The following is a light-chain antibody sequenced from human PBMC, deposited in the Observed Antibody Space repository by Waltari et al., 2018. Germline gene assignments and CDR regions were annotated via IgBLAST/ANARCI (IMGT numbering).Light chain of an antibody. V-gene: IGLV3-25*03. CDR1: TLPKEY. CDR3: QSSDSSGSYVL. J-gene: IGLJ3*02. CDR2: KDS. Sequence: SYGLTQAPSVSVSPGPTARIPCSGDTLPKEYAYWYQQKPGQAPVLVIYKDSERPSGIPERFSGSRAGTTVALTINGVQAEDEAEYYCQSSDSSGSYVLFGGGTKLTVL.